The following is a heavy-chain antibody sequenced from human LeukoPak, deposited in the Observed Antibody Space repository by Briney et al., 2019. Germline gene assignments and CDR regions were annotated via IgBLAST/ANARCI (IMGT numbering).Heavy chain of an antibody. D-gene: IGHD4/OR15-4a*01. CDR1: GFTFSSYA. Sequence: GGSLRLSCAASGFTFSSYAMNWVRQAPGKWLEWVALISYDGSNKYYADSVKGRFTISRDNSKNTLYLQMSSLRAGDTAVYYCAKDQVRPHYYYMDVWGKGTTVTVSS. CDR3: AKDQVRPHYYYMDV. V-gene: IGHV3-30*18. J-gene: IGHJ6*03. CDR2: ISYDGSNK.